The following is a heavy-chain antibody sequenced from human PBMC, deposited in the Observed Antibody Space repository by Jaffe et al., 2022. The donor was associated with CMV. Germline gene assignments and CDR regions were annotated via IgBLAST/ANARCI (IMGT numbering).Heavy chain of an antibody. Sequence: EVQLVESGGGLVQPGGSLRLSCAASGFTVSSNYMSWVRQAPGKGLEWVSVIYSGGSTYYADSVKGRFTISRDNSKNTLYLQMNSLRAEDTAVYYCARESPARYYDFWSGYYTGHFDYWGQGTLVTVSS. J-gene: IGHJ4*02. CDR2: IYSGGST. CDR3: ARESPARYYDFWSGYYTGHFDY. CDR1: GFTVSSNY. D-gene: IGHD3-3*01. V-gene: IGHV3-66*01.